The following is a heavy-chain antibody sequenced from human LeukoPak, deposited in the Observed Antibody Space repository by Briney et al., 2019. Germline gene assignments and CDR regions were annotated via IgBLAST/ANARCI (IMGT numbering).Heavy chain of an antibody. CDR2: ISAYNGNT. D-gene: IGHD3-22*01. Sequence: GASVKVSCKASGYTFTRYGINWVRQAPGQGREWMGWISAYNGNTNYAQKVQGRVTMTTDTSTSTAYMELRSLRSDDTAVYYCASSSSAYSDAFDIWGQGTVVTVSS. CDR3: ASSSSAYSDAFDI. V-gene: IGHV1-18*01. CDR1: GYTFTRYG. J-gene: IGHJ3*02.